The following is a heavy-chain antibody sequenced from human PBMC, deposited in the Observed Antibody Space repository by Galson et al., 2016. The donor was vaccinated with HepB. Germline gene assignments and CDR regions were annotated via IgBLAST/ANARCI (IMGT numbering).Heavy chain of an antibody. CDR2: IYHSGSI. V-gene: IGHV4-4*02. CDR3: AREDCSSTSCYLDH. CDR1: GGSITSSNW. Sequence: ETLSLTCAVSGGSITSSNWWSWVRQPPGKGLEWIGGIYHSGSIHYNPSLKSRVTMSVDKSKNQFSLKWTSVTAADTAVYYCAREDCSSTSCYLDHWGQGTLVTVSS. J-gene: IGHJ5*02. D-gene: IGHD2-2*01.